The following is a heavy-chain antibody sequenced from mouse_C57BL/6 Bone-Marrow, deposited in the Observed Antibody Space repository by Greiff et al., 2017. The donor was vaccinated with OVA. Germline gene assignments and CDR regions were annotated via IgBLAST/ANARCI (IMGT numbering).Heavy chain of an antibody. V-gene: IGHV1-7*01. D-gene: IGHD2-3*01. J-gene: IGHJ4*01. CDR2: INPSSGYT. Sequence: VQLQQSGAEVAKPGASVKLSCKASGYTFTSYWMHWVKQRPGQGLEWIGYINPSSGYTKYNQKFKDKATLTADKSSSTAYMQLSSLTYEDSAVYYCARREDYDGYYGDYAMDYWGQGTSVTVSS. CDR1: GYTFTSYW. CDR3: ARREDYDGYYGDYAMDY.